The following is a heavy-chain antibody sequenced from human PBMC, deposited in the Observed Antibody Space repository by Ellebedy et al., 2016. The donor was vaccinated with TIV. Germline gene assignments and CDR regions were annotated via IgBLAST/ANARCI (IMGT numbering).Heavy chain of an antibody. Sequence: SETLSLXXTVSGGSINIDNYYWGWVRQPPGKGLEWTGSMYSSGSTSHNPSLKSRVTLSVDTSKNQFSLKLHSVTAADTAVYYCTRVGPALRYCARFDHWGQGTLVTVSS. CDR2: MYSSGST. D-gene: IGHD3-9*01. J-gene: IGHJ4*02. CDR3: TRVGPALRYCARFDH. CDR1: GGSINIDNYY. V-gene: IGHV4-39*07.